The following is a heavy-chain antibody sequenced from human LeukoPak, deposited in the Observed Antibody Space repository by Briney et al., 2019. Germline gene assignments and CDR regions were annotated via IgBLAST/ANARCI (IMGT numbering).Heavy chain of an antibody. Sequence: GRSLRLSCAASGFTFSDHYMDWVRQAPGKGLEWVGRIRNKANSYTTEYAASVKDRFTISRDDSKNSLYLQMNSLKCEDTAVYYCARERDSGSYYLGYFDYWGQGTLVTVSS. CDR3: ARERDSGSYYLGYFDY. CDR1: GFTFSDHY. V-gene: IGHV3-72*01. CDR2: IRNKANSYTT. J-gene: IGHJ4*02. D-gene: IGHD1-26*01.